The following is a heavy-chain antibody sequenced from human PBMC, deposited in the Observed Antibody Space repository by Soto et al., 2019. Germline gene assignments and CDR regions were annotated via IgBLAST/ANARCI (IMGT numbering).Heavy chain of an antibody. Sequence: EMQLVESGGGLVQPGGSLRLSWAASGFTFSSYSMNWVRQAPGKGLEWVSYISSSSSTISYADSVKGRFTISRDNAKNSLYLQMTSLRAEDTAVYYCARDPLSLLWFGVDAFDIWGQGTMVTVSS. J-gene: IGHJ3*02. CDR3: ARDPLSLLWFGVDAFDI. D-gene: IGHD3-10*01. V-gene: IGHV3-48*01. CDR1: GFTFSSYS. CDR2: ISSSSSTI.